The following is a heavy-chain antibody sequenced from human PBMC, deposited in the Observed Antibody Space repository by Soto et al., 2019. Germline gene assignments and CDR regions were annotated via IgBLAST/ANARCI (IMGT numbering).Heavy chain of an antibody. CDR1: GYTFTSYD. Sequence: QVQLVQSGAEVKKPGASVKVSCKASGYTFTSYDINWVRQATGQGLEWMGWMNPNSGNTGYAQKFQGRVTMTRNTSNSTAHMELSSLRSEDTAVYYCARGGGVRVVAATLDDYYYYYMDVWGKGTTVTVSS. V-gene: IGHV1-8*01. CDR3: ARGGGVRVVAATLDDYYYYYMDV. J-gene: IGHJ6*03. D-gene: IGHD2-15*01. CDR2: MNPNSGNT.